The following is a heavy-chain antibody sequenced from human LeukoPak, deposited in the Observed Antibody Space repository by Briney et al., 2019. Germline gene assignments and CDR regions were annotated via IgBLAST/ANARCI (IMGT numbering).Heavy chain of an antibody. V-gene: IGHV1-2*06. Sequence: ASVKVSCKASGYTFTAYYMYWVRQAPGQGLEWMGRINSNTGGTDYAQKSQGRVTMTRGTSISTAYMELSRLRSDDTAVYYCARDRSGYSYGEPLDYWGQGTLVTVSS. CDR2: INSNTGGT. CDR3: ARDRSGYSYGEPLDY. D-gene: IGHD5-18*01. CDR1: GYTFTAYY. J-gene: IGHJ4*02.